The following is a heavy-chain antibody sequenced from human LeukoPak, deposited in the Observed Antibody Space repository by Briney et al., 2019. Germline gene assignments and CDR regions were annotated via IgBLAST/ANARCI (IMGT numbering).Heavy chain of an antibody. V-gene: IGHV3-21*04. CDR2: ISSSSSYI. Sequence: GGSLRLSCAASGFAFSSYCMNWVRQAPGKGLEWVSSISSSSSYIYYADSVKGRFTISRVNAKNSLYLQINSLRAEDTAFYYCARGMTDFEYWGQGTLVTVSS. J-gene: IGHJ4*02. CDR1: GFAFSSYC. CDR3: ARGMTDFEY.